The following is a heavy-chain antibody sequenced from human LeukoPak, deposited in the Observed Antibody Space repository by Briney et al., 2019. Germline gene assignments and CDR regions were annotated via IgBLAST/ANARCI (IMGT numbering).Heavy chain of an antibody. CDR3: ARLSQQTFDI. J-gene: IGHJ3*02. V-gene: IGHV1-46*01. Sequence: GASVKVSCKASGYTFTTYYMHWVRQAPGQGLEWMGIIDPSGGSTSYAQKFQGRVTMTRDTSTSTVYMELSSLRSDDTAVYYCARLSQQTFDIWGQGTSVTVS. CDR1: GYTFTTYY. CDR2: IDPSGGST.